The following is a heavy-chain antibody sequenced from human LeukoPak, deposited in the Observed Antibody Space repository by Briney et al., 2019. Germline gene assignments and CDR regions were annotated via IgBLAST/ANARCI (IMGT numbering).Heavy chain of an antibody. J-gene: IGHJ6*03. Sequence: GGSLRLSCAASGFTFSSSAMSWVRQAPGKGLEWVSSISGSGSGGSTYYADSVKGRFTISRDNAKNSLYLQMNSLRAEDTALYYCAKDGYYYGSGTLNYMDVWGKGTTVTISS. V-gene: IGHV3-23*01. CDR3: AKDGYYYGSGTLNYMDV. D-gene: IGHD3-10*01. CDR2: ISGSGSGGST. CDR1: GFTFSSSA.